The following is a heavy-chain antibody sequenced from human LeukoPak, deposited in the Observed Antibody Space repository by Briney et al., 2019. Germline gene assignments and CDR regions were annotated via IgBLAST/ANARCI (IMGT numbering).Heavy chain of an antibody. CDR1: GGSISSGSYY. D-gene: IGHD3-10*01. CDR3: ARLLWFGELDGMDV. Sequence: SETLSLTCTVSGGSISSGSYYWSWIRQPAGKGLEWIGRIYTSGSTNYNPSLKSRVTISVDTSKNQFSLKLSSVTAADTAVYYCARLLWFGELDGMDVWGQGTTVTVSS. CDR2: IYTSGST. J-gene: IGHJ6*02. V-gene: IGHV4-61*02.